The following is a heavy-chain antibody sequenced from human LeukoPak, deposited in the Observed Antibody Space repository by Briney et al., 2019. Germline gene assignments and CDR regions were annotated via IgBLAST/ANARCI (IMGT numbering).Heavy chain of an antibody. V-gene: IGHV1-69*05. CDR3: ARGPSGYSYGYTDY. CDR2: IIPIFGTA. Sequence: SVKVSCKASGGTFSSYAISWVRQAPGQGLERMGRIIPIFGTANYAQKFQGRVTITTDESTSTAYMELSSLRSEDTAVYYCARGPSGYSYGYTDYWGQGTLVTVSS. D-gene: IGHD5-18*01. J-gene: IGHJ4*02. CDR1: GGTFSSYA.